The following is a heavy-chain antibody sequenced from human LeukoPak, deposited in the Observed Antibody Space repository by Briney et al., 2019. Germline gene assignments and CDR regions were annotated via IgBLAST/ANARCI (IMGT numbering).Heavy chain of an antibody. CDR3: AKKSPVYWGPFDY. D-gene: IGHD3-16*01. J-gene: IGHJ4*02. CDR1: GFTFSSYG. Sequence: GGSLRLSCAASGFTFSSYGMHWVRQAPGKGLEWVAFIRYDGSNKYYADSVKGRFTISRDNSKNTLYLQMNSLRAEDTAVYYCAKKSPVYWGPFDYWGQGTLVTVSS. CDR2: IRYDGSNK. V-gene: IGHV3-30*02.